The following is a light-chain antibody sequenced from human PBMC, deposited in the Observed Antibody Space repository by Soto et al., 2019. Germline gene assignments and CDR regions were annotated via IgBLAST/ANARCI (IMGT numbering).Light chain of an antibody. V-gene: IGKV1-NL1*01. CDR2: DAS. J-gene: IGKJ1*01. CDR1: QGISSF. CDR3: QQYYSTPRT. Sequence: DIQMTQSPSSLSASVGYRVTITFRAGQGISSFLSWYQQKRGQAPTLLIFDASSRASGTPERFSGSGSGTDFTLPISSLQAEDVAVYYCQQYYSTPRTFGQGTKVDIK.